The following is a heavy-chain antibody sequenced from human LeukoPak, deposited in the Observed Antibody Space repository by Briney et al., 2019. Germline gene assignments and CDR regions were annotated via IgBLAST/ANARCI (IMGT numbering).Heavy chain of an antibody. CDR2: IKEDGSDK. V-gene: IGHV3-7*01. Sequence: GGSLRLSCAASGFIFSSYWMAWVRQAPGKGLEWVANIKEDGSDKNYVESLKGRFTISRDNAKNSLYLQMNSLTVEDTAVYYCARDGRWINYYDGSAPLWGQGTLVTVSS. J-gene: IGHJ4*02. CDR3: ARDGRWINYYDGSAPL. CDR1: GFIFSSYW. D-gene: IGHD3-22*01.